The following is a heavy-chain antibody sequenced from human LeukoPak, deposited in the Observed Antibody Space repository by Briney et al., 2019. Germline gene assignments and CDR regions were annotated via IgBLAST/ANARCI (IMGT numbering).Heavy chain of an antibody. Sequence: GESLKISCEGSGYTFTNYWIGWVRQMPGKGLEWMGIIYPGDSDTRYSPSFQGQVTMSADKSISTAYLQWSSLKASDTAMYYCARPPPYCASTRCYFDYWGQGTLVTVSS. J-gene: IGHJ4*02. CDR2: IYPGDSDT. CDR3: ARPPPYCASTRCYFDY. D-gene: IGHD2-2*01. CDR1: GYTFTNYW. V-gene: IGHV5-51*01.